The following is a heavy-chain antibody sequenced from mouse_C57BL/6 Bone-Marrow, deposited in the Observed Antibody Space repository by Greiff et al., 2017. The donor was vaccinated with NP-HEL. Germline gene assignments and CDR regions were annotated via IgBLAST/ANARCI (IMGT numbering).Heavy chain of an antibody. CDR3: AKTDYWYFDV. J-gene: IGHJ1*03. V-gene: IGHV1-18*01. Sequence: VQLQQPGAELVKPGASVKMSCKASGYTFTSYWITWVKQSHGKSLEWIGDINPNNGGTIYNQKFKGKATLTVDKSSSTAYMELRSLTSEDTAVYYCAKTDYWYFDVWGTGTTVTVSS. CDR1: GYTFTSYW. CDR2: INPNNGGT.